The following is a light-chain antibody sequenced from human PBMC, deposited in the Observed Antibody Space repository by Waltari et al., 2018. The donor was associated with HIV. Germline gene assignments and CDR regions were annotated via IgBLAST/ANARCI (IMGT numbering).Light chain of an antibody. CDR3: SSYATGNTYV. Sequence: QSALTPPASVSWSPGQSIPLSCTGTNKDIGKYNLFSWYQQHPGKVPKVLIFEVTTRPSGISHRFSGSKSDNTASLTISGLQAEDEADYYCSSYATGNTYVFGTGTSVTVL. CDR1: NKDIGKYNL. J-gene: IGLJ1*01. V-gene: IGLV2-23*02. CDR2: EVT.